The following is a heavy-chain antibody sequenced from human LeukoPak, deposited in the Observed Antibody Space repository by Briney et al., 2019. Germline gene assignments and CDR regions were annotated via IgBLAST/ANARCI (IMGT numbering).Heavy chain of an antibody. J-gene: IGHJ4*02. CDR2: IYYSGST. CDR1: GGSTSSSSYY. V-gene: IGHV4-39*01. CDR3: ARHSHYDSSGYERLFYYFHY. Sequence: SETLSLTCTVSGGSTSSSSYYWGWIRQPPGKGLEWIGRIYYSGSTYYNPSLKSRVTISLHTSKNQFSLKMSSVTAANTVVYYCARHSHYDSSGYERLFYYFHYWGQGTLVTVSS. D-gene: IGHD3-22*01.